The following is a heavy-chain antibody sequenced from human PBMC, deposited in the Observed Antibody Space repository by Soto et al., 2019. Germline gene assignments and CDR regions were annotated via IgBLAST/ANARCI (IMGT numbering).Heavy chain of an antibody. CDR3: ARAGYGMDV. Sequence: PSETLSLTCTVSGGSISSGDYNWSWIRQPPGKGLEWIGYIYYSGSTYYNPSLDPSLKSRVTISVDTSKNQFSLKLSSVTAADTAVYYCARAGYGMDVWGQGTTVTVSS. V-gene: IGHV4-30-4*01. CDR1: GGSISSGDYN. CDR2: IYYSGST. J-gene: IGHJ6*02.